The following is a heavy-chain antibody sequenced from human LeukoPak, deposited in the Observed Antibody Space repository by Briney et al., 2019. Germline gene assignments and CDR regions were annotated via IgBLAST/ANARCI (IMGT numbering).Heavy chain of an antibody. CDR2: INTDGSTT. V-gene: IGHV3-74*01. CDR3: AKVSGSWTHDY. CDR1: GFTFSSYC. D-gene: IGHD6-13*01. J-gene: IGHJ4*02. Sequence: GGSLRLSCAVSGFTFSSYCMHWVRQAPGEGLVWVSKINTDGSTTTYADSVKGRFSISRDNSKNTLYLQMNSLRAEDTAVYYCAKVSGSWTHDYWGQGTLVTVSS.